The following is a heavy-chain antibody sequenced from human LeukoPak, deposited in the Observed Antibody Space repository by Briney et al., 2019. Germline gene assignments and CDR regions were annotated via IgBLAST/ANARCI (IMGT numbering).Heavy chain of an antibody. V-gene: IGHV3-30*09. CDR1: GFSLSSYA. CDR2: ISYDGSKK. J-gene: IGHJ5*02. D-gene: IGHD3-10*01. Sequence: GGSLRLSCAASGFSLSSYAMHWVRQAPGKGLEWVAIISYDGSKKYYADSVKGRFAISRDNSKNTLYLQMNSLRAEDTAVYYCARSVLWFGELLPGGFDPWGQGTLVTVSS. CDR3: ARSVLWFGELLPGGFDP.